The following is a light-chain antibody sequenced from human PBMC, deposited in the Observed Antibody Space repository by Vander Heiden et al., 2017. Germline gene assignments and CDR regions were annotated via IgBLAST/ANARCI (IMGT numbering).Light chain of an antibody. Sequence: DIQLTQSPSFLSASVGDRVTITCRASQGISSYLAWYQQKPGKAPKLLIYAASTLQRGVTSRFSGSGDGTEFTLTISSRQPEDFATYYCQQRNSDPLRYTFGQGTKLEIK. CDR3: QQRNSDPLRYT. V-gene: IGKV1-9*01. CDR1: QGISSY. CDR2: AAS. J-gene: IGKJ2*01.